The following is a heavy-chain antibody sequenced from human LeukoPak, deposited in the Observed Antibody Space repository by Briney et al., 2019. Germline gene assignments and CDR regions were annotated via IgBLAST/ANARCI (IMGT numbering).Heavy chain of an antibody. CDR3: ATYDRYYYGMDV. D-gene: IGHD3-3*01. CDR1: GYTFTSYG. Sequence: ASVKVSCKASGYTFTSYGISWVRQAPGQGLEWMGWISAFNGNTNYAQKLQGRVTMTTDTSTSTAYMELRSLRSDDTAVYYCATYDRYYYGMDVWGQGTTVTVSS. CDR2: ISAFNGNT. J-gene: IGHJ6*02. V-gene: IGHV1-18*01.